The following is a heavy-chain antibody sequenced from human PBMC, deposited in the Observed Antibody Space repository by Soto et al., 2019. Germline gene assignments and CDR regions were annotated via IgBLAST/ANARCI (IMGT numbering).Heavy chain of an antibody. V-gene: IGHV3-23*01. CDR2: ISGSGGST. D-gene: IGHD3-22*01. J-gene: IGHJ4*02. CDR1: GFTFSSYA. CDR3: AKDESGYDSSGYYPHYFDY. Sequence: PGGSLRLSCAASGFTFSSYAMSWVRQAPGKGLEWVSAISGSGGSTYYADSVKGRFTISRDNSKNTLYLQMNSLRAEDTAVYYCAKDESGYDSSGYYPHYFDYWGQGTLVTVSS.